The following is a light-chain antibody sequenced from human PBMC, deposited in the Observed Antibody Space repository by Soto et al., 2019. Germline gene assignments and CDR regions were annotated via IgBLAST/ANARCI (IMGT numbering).Light chain of an antibody. CDR3: QSYDSSLSGWV. Sequence: QPVLTQPPSVSGAPGQRVTISCTGSSSNIGALYDVHWYQQLPGTAPNLLIYSNTNRPSGVPDRFSGSKSGTSASLAITGLQADDEAEYYCQSYDSSLSGWVFGGGTKLTVL. CDR1: SSNIGALYD. V-gene: IGLV1-40*01. CDR2: SNT. J-gene: IGLJ3*02.